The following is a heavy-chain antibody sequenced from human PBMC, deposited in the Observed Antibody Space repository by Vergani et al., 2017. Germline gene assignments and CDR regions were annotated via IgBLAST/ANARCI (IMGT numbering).Heavy chain of an antibody. D-gene: IGHD2-15*01. CDR1: GFTFSSYG. V-gene: IGHV3-30*18. J-gene: IGHJ6*03. CDR3: AKDGRXCSGGSCLKGYMDV. CDR2: ISYDGGNK. Sequence: QVQLVESGGGVVQPGRSLRLSCAASGFTFSSYGMHWVRQAPGKGLEWVAVISYDGGNKYYADSVEGRFTISRDNSKNTLYLQMNSLRAEDTAVYYCAKDGRXCSGGSCLKGYMDVWGKGTTVTVSS.